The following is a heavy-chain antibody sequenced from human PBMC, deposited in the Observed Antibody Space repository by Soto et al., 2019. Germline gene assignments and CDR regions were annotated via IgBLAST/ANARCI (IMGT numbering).Heavy chain of an antibody. CDR3: ARRAMVRGAGFDP. Sequence: QVQLQESGPGLVKPSQTLSLTCTVSGGSISSGGYYWSWIRQHPGKGLEWIGYIYYSGSTYYNPSLKSRVTISVDTSKNQVSLKLSSVTAADTAVYYCARRAMVRGAGFDPWGQGTLVTVSS. CDR1: GGSISSGGYY. CDR2: IYYSGST. V-gene: IGHV4-31*03. J-gene: IGHJ5*02. D-gene: IGHD3-10*01.